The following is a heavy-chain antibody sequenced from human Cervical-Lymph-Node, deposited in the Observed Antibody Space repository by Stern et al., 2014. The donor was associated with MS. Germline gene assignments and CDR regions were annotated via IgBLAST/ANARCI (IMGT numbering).Heavy chain of an antibody. V-gene: IGHV1-18*01. CDR3: ARDGFRYYDSSGYDAFDI. D-gene: IGHD3-22*01. Sequence: QVQLVQSGAEVKKPGASVKVSCKASGYTFTSYGISWVRQAPGQGLEWMGWISAYNGSTNYAQNLQGSVAMTKDASTSTAYMELRSLRSDDTAVYYCARDGFRYYDSSGYDAFDIWGQGTMVTVSS. CDR1: GYTFTSYG. CDR2: ISAYNGST. J-gene: IGHJ3*02.